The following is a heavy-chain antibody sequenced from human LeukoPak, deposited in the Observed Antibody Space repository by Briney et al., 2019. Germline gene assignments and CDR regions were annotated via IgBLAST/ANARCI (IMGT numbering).Heavy chain of an antibody. Sequence: PGGSLRLSCAASGFTFSSYSMSWVRQAPGKGLEWVSVIYSGGSTYYADSVKGRFTISRDNSKNTLYLQMNSLRAEDTAVYYCARVGYHDAFDIWGQGTMVTVSS. D-gene: IGHD6-13*01. CDR3: ARVGYHDAFDI. V-gene: IGHV3-53*01. CDR1: GFTFSSYS. J-gene: IGHJ3*02. CDR2: IYSGGST.